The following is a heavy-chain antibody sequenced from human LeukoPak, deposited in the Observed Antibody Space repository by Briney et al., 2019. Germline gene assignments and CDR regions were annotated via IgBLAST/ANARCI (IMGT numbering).Heavy chain of an antibody. V-gene: IGHV1-8*01. Sequence: ASVTVSCKASGYTFTSYDINWVRQATGQGLEWMGWMNPNSGNTGYAQKFQGRVTMTRNTSISTAYMELSSLRSEDTAVYYCARGGGYDTTYYYYYGMDVWGQGTTVTVSS. CDR3: ARGGGYDTTYYYYYGMDV. CDR1: GYTFTSYD. CDR2: MNPNSGNT. D-gene: IGHD5-12*01. J-gene: IGHJ6*02.